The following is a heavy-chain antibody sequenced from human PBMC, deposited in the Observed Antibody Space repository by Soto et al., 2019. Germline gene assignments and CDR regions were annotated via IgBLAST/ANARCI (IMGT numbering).Heavy chain of an antibody. CDR1: GGSFSGYY. V-gene: IGHV4-34*01. CDR2: INHSGST. J-gene: IGHJ5*02. CDR3: ARGRIMITFGGVIAQYNWFDP. D-gene: IGHD3-16*02. Sequence: SETLSLTCAVYGGSFSGYYWSWIRQPPGKGLEWIGEINHSGSTNYNPSLKSRVTISVDTSKNQFSLKLSSVTAADTAVYYCARGRIMITFGGVIAQYNWFDPWGQGTLVTVSS.